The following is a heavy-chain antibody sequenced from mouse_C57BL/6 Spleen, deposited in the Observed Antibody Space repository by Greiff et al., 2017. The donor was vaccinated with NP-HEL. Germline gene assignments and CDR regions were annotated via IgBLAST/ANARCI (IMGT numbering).Heavy chain of an antibody. CDR2: ISSGGSYT. CDR1: GFTFSSYG. Sequence: EVQLVESGGDLVKPGGSLKLSCAASGFTFSSYGMSWVRQTPDKRLEWVATISSGGSYTYYPDSVKGRFTISRDNAKNTLYLQMSRLKSEDTAMYYCARVYYSNYEDYWGQGTSVTVSS. J-gene: IGHJ4*01. D-gene: IGHD2-5*01. V-gene: IGHV5-6*01. CDR3: ARVYYSNYEDY.